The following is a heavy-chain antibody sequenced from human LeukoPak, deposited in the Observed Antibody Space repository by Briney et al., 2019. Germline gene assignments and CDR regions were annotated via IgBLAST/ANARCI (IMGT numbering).Heavy chain of an antibody. CDR2: ISGSGGST. J-gene: IGHJ4*02. Sequence: GGSLRLSCAASGFTFSNYAMSWVRQAPGKGLEWVSGISGSGGSTYYVDSVKGRFTISRDYSKNTLYLQMNSLRAEDTAVYYCARGRYSSRSGGYYFDIWGQGTLVTVSS. CDR3: ARGRYSSRSGGYYFDI. CDR1: GFTFSNYA. D-gene: IGHD2-2*01. V-gene: IGHV3-23*01.